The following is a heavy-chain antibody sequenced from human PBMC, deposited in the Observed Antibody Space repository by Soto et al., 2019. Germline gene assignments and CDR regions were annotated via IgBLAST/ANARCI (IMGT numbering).Heavy chain of an antibody. Sequence: PSETLALTCAVSGGSISSYYWSWIRQHPGKGLEWIGYIYYSGSTYYNPFLKSRVTISVDTSKNQFSLKLSSVTAADTAVYYCASTGWRYCTNGVCSDAFDIWGQGTMVTFSS. CDR2: IYYSGST. J-gene: IGHJ3*02. D-gene: IGHD2-8*01. CDR1: GGSISSYY. V-gene: IGHV4-59*06. CDR3: ASTGWRYCTNGVCSDAFDI.